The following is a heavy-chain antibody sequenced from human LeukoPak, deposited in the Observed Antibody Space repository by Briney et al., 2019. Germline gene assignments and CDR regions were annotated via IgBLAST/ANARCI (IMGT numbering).Heavy chain of an antibody. D-gene: IGHD3-10*01. CDR2: IIPILGIA. J-gene: IGHJ4*02. V-gene: IGHV1-69*04. Sequence: SVKVSCKASGGTFSSYATSWVRQAPGQGLEWMGRIIPILGIANYAQKFQGRVTITADKSTSTAYMELSSLRSEDTAVYYCASRGSGSYYSEYFFDYWGQGTLVTVSS. CDR3: ASRGSGSYYSEYFFDY. CDR1: GGTFSSYA.